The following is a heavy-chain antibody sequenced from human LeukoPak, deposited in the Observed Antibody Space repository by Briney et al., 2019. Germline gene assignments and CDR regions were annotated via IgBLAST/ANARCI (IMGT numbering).Heavy chain of an antibody. V-gene: IGHV3-64*01. CDR3: ARGGIPSAYSSGWLQYYFDY. J-gene: IGHJ4*02. CDR2: ISSNGGST. Sequence: GGSLRLSCAASGFTFSTYAMHWVRQAPGKGLEYVSAISSNGGSTYYANSVKGRFTISRDNSKNTLYLQMGSLRAEDMAVYYCARGGIPSAYSSGWLQYYFDYWGQGTLVTVSS. CDR1: GFTFSTYA. D-gene: IGHD6-19*01.